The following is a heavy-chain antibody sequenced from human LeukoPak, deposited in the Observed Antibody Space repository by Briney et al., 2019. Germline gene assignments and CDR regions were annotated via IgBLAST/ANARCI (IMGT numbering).Heavy chain of an antibody. CDR3: ARERDDDAFDI. V-gene: IGHV4-31*03. J-gene: IGHJ3*02. Sequence: SETLSLTCTVSGGSISSGGYYWSWIRQHPGKGLEWIGYIYYSGSTYYNPSLKSRVTISVDTSKDQFSLKLSSVTAADTAVYYCARERDDDAFDIWGQGTMVTVSS. CDR1: GGSISSGGYY. D-gene: IGHD5-24*01. CDR2: IYYSGST.